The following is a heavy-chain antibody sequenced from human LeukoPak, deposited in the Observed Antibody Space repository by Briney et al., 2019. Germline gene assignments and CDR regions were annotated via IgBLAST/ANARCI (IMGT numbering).Heavy chain of an antibody. CDR1: GGSISSSSYY. Sequence: KPSETLSLTCTVSGGSISSSSYYWGWIRQPPGKGPELIGTIYYSGSTYYNPSLKSRVTISVDTSKNQFSLKLSSVTAADTAVFYCARLRGLGGSYFAFDIWGQGTMVTVSS. CDR3: ARLRGLGGSYFAFDI. V-gene: IGHV4-39*01. J-gene: IGHJ3*02. CDR2: IYYSGST. D-gene: IGHD1-26*01.